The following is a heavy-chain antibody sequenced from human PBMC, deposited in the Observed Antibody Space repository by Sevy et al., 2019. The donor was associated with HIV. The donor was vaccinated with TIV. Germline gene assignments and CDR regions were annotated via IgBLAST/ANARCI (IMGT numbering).Heavy chain of an antibody. D-gene: IGHD3-22*01. Sequence: GGSLRLSCAASGFTFSRYGIHWVRQAPGKGLEWVAFKRFDGTKKYYLHSVKGRFTISRDNSNNTLYLQMNRLRPEGTALYFCAKDDSTGNYPSHFDYWGQGTLVTVSS. CDR2: KRFDGTKK. J-gene: IGHJ4*02. CDR3: AKDDSTGNYPSHFDY. CDR1: GFTFSRYG. V-gene: IGHV3-30*02.